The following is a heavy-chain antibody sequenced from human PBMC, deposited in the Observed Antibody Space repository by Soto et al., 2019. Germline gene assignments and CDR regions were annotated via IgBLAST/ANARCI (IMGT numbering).Heavy chain of an antibody. D-gene: IGHD1-7*01. V-gene: IGHV1-18*01. Sequence: QVQLVQSGPEVKKPGASVKVSCKPSGYTFTSSGISWLRQAPGQGLEWMGWVSANNGNTNYAQIVQGRATMTTDTSTSTAYMELRSLRTDDTALYYCARCGNWNYASDSWGQGTLVTVAS. CDR2: VSANNGNT. CDR1: GYTFTSSG. J-gene: IGHJ4*02. CDR3: ARCGNWNYASDS.